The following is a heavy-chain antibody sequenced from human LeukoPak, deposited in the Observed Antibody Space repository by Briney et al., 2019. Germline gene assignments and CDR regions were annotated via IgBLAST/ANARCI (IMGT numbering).Heavy chain of an antibody. CDR2: IRSKAYGGTT. D-gene: IGHD2-15*01. CDR3: TRGGDIVVVVAEPFFDY. V-gene: IGHV3-49*03. Sequence: GGSLRLSCTASGFTFGDYAMSWFRQAPGKGLEWVGFIRSKAYGGTTEYAASVKGRFTISRDDSKSIAYLQMNSLKTEDTAVYYCTRGGDIVVVVAEPFFDYWGQGTLVTVSS. J-gene: IGHJ4*02. CDR1: GFTFGDYA.